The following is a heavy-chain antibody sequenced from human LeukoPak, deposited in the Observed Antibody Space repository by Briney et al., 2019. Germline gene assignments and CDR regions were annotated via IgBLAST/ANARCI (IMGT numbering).Heavy chain of an antibody. J-gene: IGHJ4*02. D-gene: IGHD6-19*01. CDR1: GGSFSGYY. CDR3: ANMVAGTGFDY. Sequence: SETLSLTCAVYGGSFSGYYWSWIRQPPGKGLEWIGEINHSGSTNYNPSLKSRVTISVDTSKNQFSLKLSSVTAAATAVYYCANMVAGTGFDYWGQGTLVTVSS. CDR2: INHSGST. V-gene: IGHV4-34*01.